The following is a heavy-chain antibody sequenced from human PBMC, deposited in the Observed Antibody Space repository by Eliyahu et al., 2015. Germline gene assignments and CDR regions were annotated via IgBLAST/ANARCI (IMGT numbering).Heavy chain of an antibody. Sequence: QVQLVESGGGLVKPGGSLRLSCAASGFPFSGYYMSWXRQAPGKGLEWVAYXTSRSGSTIHYADSVKGRFTXSRDNANNSLFLQMNSLRAEDTAMYYCARYVCSSSSCFRGSFDYWGQGVLVTVSS. J-gene: IGHJ4*02. CDR3: ARYVCSSSSCFRGSFDY. D-gene: IGHD2-15*01. CDR2: TSRSGSTI. CDR1: GFPFSGYY. V-gene: IGHV3-11*01.